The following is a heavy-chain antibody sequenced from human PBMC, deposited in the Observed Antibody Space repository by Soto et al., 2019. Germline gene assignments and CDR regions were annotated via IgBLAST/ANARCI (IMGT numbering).Heavy chain of an antibody. CDR1: GFIFSNYV. Sequence: QVQLVESGGGVVQPGRSLRLSCAASGFIFSNYVMYWVRQAPGKGLEWVAFMSYDGTTKYYADSVKGRFTISRDNSKNPLYLQMNNLRPEDTCVYYCAREVLWSRYFDYWGHGTLVTVSS. J-gene: IGHJ4*01. V-gene: IGHV3-30-3*01. CDR3: AREVLWSRYFDY. CDR2: MSYDGTTK. D-gene: IGHD2-21*01.